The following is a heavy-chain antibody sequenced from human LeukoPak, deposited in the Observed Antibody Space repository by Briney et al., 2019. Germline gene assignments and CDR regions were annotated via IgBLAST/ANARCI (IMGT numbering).Heavy chain of an antibody. CDR2: IVVGSGNT. V-gene: IGHV1-58*02. Sequence: ASVKVSCKASRFTFISSGMQWVRQARGQRLEWIGWIVVGSGNTNYAQKFQERVTITRDMSTSTAYMELSSLRSEDTAVYYCATTPNRASYYDSSGFNWFDPWGQGTLVTVSS. CDR3: ATTPNRASYYDSSGFNWFDP. D-gene: IGHD3-22*01. CDR1: RFTFISSG. J-gene: IGHJ5*02.